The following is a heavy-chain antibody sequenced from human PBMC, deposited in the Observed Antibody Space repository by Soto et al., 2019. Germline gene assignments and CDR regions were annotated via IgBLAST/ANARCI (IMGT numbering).Heavy chain of an antibody. Sequence: GASVKVSCKASGYTFTGYYMHWVRQAPGQGLEWMGWINPNSGGTNYAQEFQGRVTMTRDTSISTAYMELSRLRSDDTAVYYCARDLEYYYDSSGHGSDYWGQGTLVTSPQ. V-gene: IGHV1-2*02. D-gene: IGHD3-22*01. CDR3: ARDLEYYYDSSGHGSDY. CDR1: GYTFTGYY. CDR2: INPNSGGT. J-gene: IGHJ4*02.